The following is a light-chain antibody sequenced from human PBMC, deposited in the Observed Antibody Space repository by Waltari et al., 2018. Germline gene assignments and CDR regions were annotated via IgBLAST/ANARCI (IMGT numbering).Light chain of an antibody. CDR2: AVS. CDR1: SGDVGGYNY. V-gene: IGLV2-8*01. J-gene: IGLJ1*01. Sequence: QSALTQPPSASGSPGQSVTISCPGTSGDVGGYNYVPWYQQHPGKAPRLMLYAVSNRPSGVPDRFSGSKSGNTASLTVSGLQAEDEADYYCSSYAGSNTFVFGAGTRVTVL. CDR3: SSYAGSNTFV.